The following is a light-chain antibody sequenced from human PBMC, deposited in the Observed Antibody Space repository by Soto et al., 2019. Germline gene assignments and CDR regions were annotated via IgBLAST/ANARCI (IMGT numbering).Light chain of an antibody. CDR2: DVS. J-gene: IGLJ1*01. CDR1: SSDVGGYDY. Sequence: QSVLTQPRSVSGSTGQSVTISCTGTSSDVGGYDYVSWYQHHPGKAPKVTIYDVSKRPSGVPDRFSGSKSGNTASLTISGLQADDEADYYCSSFVGPYTYVFGTGTKVTVL. V-gene: IGLV2-11*01. CDR3: SSFVGPYTYV.